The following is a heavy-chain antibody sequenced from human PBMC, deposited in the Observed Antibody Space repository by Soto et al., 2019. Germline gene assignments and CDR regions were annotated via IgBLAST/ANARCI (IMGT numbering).Heavy chain of an antibody. V-gene: IGHV3-53*04. J-gene: IGHJ4*02. Sequence: EVQLVESGGDLVQPGGSLRLSCVASGFIVSDSYMSWVRQAPGEGLEWVSVMYPDGSRHYAESVKGRFAISRQNSENTAYLQMNSLRTEDAAVYYSAKDRGNYGDGGLDYWGQGTLVTVSS. CDR2: MYPDGSR. CDR1: GFIVSDSY. CDR3: AKDRGNYGDGGLDY. D-gene: IGHD4-17*01.